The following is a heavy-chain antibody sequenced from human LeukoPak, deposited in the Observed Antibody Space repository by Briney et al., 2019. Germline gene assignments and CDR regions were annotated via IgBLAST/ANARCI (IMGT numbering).Heavy chain of an antibody. D-gene: IGHD6-13*01. Sequence: EASVKVSCKASGGTFSSYAISWVRQAPGQGLEWMGGIIPIFGTANYAQKFQGRVTITTDESTSTAYMGLSSLRSEDTAVYYCARGAAAGIRGISSVNFDYWGQGTLVTVSS. J-gene: IGHJ4*02. CDR3: ARGAAAGIRGISSVNFDY. V-gene: IGHV1-69*05. CDR2: IIPIFGTA. CDR1: GGTFSSYA.